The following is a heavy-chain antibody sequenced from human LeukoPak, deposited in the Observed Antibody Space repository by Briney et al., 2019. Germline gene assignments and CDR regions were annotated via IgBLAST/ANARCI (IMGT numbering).Heavy chain of an antibody. V-gene: IGHV3-23*01. Sequence: GGSLRLSCAASGFTFSSYAMSWVRQAPGKGLEWISAISGSGGSTYYADSVKGRFTISSTNSKNTMYLQMNSLRAEDTAVYYCAKHKSMIVVVTADYWGQGTLVTVSS. CDR2: ISGSGGST. CDR1: GFTFSSYA. CDR3: AKHKSMIVVVTADY. D-gene: IGHD3-22*01. J-gene: IGHJ4*02.